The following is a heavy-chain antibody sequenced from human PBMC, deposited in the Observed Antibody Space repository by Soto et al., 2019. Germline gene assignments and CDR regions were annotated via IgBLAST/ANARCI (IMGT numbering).Heavy chain of an antibody. CDR2: ISDDGART. V-gene: IGHV3-74*01. J-gene: IGHJ4*02. CDR1: GFVFEVYW. Sequence: EGSLRVSCAASGFVFEVYWMHWVRQVPGKGLEWVSRISDDGARTDYADSVRGRFTISRDNANNALYLQMNALRGEDTAVYFCTRGPRSSSVGTGAVWGRGALVTVSS. D-gene: IGHD2-2*01. CDR3: TRGPRSSSVGTGAV.